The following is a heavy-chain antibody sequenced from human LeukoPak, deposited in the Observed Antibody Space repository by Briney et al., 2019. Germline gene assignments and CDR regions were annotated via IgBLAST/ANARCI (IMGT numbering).Heavy chain of an antibody. Sequence: SVKVSCKASGGTFSSYAISWVRQAPGQGLEWMGRIIPILGIANYAQKFQGRVTITADKSTSTAYMELSSLRSEDTAVYYCARAPTRAVSDNWGQGTLVTVSS. J-gene: IGHJ4*02. CDR3: ARAPTRAVSDN. CDR2: IIPILGIA. D-gene: IGHD6-19*01. V-gene: IGHV1-69*04. CDR1: GGTFSSYA.